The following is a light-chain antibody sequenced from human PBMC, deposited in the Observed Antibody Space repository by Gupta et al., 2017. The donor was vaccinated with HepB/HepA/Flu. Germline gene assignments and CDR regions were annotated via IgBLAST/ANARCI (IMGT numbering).Light chain of an antibody. CDR3: QQHGSSSPIT. Sequence: EIVLTQSPGTLSLSPGERATLSCSASQSVSSSYLAWYQQKPGQAPRLLIYGASSRAPGIPDRFSGSGSGTDFTLTISRLEPEDFAVYYCQQHGSSSPITFGQGTRLEIK. V-gene: IGKV3-20*01. J-gene: IGKJ5*01. CDR1: QSVSSSY. CDR2: GAS.